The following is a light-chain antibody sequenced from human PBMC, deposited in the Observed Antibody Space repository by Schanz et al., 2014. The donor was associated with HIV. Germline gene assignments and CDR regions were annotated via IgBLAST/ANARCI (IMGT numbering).Light chain of an antibody. CDR2: DVT. J-gene: IGLJ2*01. CDR1: SSDVGGYDY. Sequence: QSALTQPRSVSGSPGQSVTISCTGTSSDVGGYDYVSWYQQHPGKAPKLMIYDVTKRPSGVPDRFSGSKSGTSASLTITGLQAEDEADYYCQTYDSGISGVVFGGGTKLTVL. V-gene: IGLV2-11*01. CDR3: QTYDSGISGVV.